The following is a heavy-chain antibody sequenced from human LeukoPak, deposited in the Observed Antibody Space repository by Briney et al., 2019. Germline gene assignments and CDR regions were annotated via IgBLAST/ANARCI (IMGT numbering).Heavy chain of an antibody. CDR3: ARGLNYYDSSGIDY. CDR1: GYTFTGYY. J-gene: IGHJ4*02. V-gene: IGHV1-2*02. D-gene: IGHD3-22*01. CDR2: INPNSGGT. Sequence: ASVKVSCKASGYTFTGYYMHWVRQAPGQGLEWVGWINPNSGGTNYAQKFQGRVTMTRDTSISTAYMELSRLRSDDTAVYYCARGLNYYDSSGIDYWGQGTLVTVSS.